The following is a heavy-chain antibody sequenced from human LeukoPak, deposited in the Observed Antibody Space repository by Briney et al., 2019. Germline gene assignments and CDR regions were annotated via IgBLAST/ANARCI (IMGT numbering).Heavy chain of an antibody. CDR1: GFTFSSYA. J-gene: IGHJ4*02. CDR3: ARDSTDSSGYEYYFDY. V-gene: IGHV3-30-3*01. CDR2: ISYDGSNK. D-gene: IGHD3-22*01. Sequence: GGSLRLSCAASGFTFSSYAMHWVRQAPGKGLEWVAVISYDGSNKYYADSVKGRFTISRDNSKNTLYLQMNSLRAEDTAVYYCARDSTDSSGYEYYFDYWGQGTLVTVSS.